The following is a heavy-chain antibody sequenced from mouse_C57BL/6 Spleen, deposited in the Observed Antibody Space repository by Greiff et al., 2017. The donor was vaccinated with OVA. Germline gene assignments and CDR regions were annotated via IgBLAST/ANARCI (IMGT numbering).Heavy chain of an antibody. CDR2: ISSGSSTI. CDR3: ARDYGSRYWYFDV. Sequence: EVQVVESGGGLVKPGGSLKLSCAASGFTFSDYGMHWVRQAPEKGLEWVAYISSGSSTIYYADTVKGRFTISRDNAKNTLFLQMTSLRSEDTAVYYCARDYGSRYWYFDVWGTGTTVTVSS. V-gene: IGHV5-17*01. D-gene: IGHD1-1*01. J-gene: IGHJ1*03. CDR1: GFTFSDYG.